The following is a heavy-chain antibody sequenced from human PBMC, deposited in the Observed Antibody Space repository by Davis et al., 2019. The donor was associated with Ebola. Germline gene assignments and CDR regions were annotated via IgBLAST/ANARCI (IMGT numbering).Heavy chain of an antibody. CDR1: GGSISSSSYY. J-gene: IGHJ6*02. V-gene: IGHV4-39*01. Sequence: PSETLSLTCTVSGGSISSSSYYWGWIRQPPGKGLEWIGSIYYSGSTYYNPSLKSRVTISVDTSKNQFSLKLSSVTAADTAVYYCARRPIAFHEYYYGMDVWGQGTTVTVSS. CDR2: IYYSGST. CDR3: ARRPIAFHEYYYGMDV. D-gene: IGHD3-3*02.